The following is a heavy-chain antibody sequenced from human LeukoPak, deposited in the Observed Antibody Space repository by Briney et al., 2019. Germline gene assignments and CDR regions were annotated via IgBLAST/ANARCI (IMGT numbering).Heavy chain of an antibody. V-gene: IGHV1-69*13. D-gene: IGHD2-2*02. J-gene: IGHJ4*02. CDR1: GGTFSSYA. Sequence: GASVKVSCKASGGTFSSYAISWVRQAPGQGLEWMGGIIPIFGTANYAQKFQGRVTITADESTSTAYMELSSLRSEDTAVYYCAVVVPAAILYFDYWGQGTLVTVSS. CDR2: IIPIFGTA. CDR3: AVVVPAAILYFDY.